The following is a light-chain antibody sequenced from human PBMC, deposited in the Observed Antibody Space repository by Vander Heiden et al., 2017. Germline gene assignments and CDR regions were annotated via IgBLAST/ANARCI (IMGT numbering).Light chain of an antibody. CDR3: SSYTSSNGMV. Sequence: QSALTQPASVSGSPGPSTTISCTGTSSDVGGYNYVSWYQQHPGKAPKLMIYEVINRPSGVSNRFSGSKSGNTASLTISGLQSEDEADYYCSSYTSSNGMVFGGGTKLTVL. V-gene: IGLV2-14*01. CDR1: SSDVGGYNY. CDR2: EVI. J-gene: IGLJ2*01.